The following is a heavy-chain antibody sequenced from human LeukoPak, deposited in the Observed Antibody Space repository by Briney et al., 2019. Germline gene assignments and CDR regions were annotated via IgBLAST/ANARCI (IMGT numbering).Heavy chain of an antibody. CDR1: EISFTNYG. CDR3: AKGHHRDGYDAFDL. CDR2: IRYDGSNK. Sequence: GGSLRLSCAASEISFTNYGMHWVRQAPGKGLEWVAFIRYDGSNKYYADSAQGRFTISTDNSKNTLYLQMNSLRAEDTAVYYCAKGHHRDGYDAFDLWGQGTMVTVSS. J-gene: IGHJ3*01. D-gene: IGHD5-24*01. V-gene: IGHV3-30*02.